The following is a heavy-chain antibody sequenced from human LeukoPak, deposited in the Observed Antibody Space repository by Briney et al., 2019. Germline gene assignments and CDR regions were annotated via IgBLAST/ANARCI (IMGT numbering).Heavy chain of an antibody. J-gene: IGHJ4*02. D-gene: IGHD3-22*01. V-gene: IGHV4-59*01. CDR1: GGSISSYY. CDR2: IYYSGST. Sequence: SETLSLTFTVSGGSISSYYWSWVRQPPGKGLEWIGYIYYSGSTNYNPSLKSRVTISVDTSKNQFSLKLSSVTAADTAVYYCAGDDSSGYYYNYWGQGTLVTVSS. CDR3: AGDDSSGYYYNY.